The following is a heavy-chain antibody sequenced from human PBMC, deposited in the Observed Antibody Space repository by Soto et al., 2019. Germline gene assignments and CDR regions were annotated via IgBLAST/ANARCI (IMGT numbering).Heavy chain of an antibody. Sequence: QVQLQQWGAGLLKPSETLSLTCAVYGGSSSGYYWSWIRQPPGKGLEWIGEINHSGSTNYNPSLKSRVTISVDTSKNQFSLKLSSVTAADTAVYYCARGQDYYGSGSYLYYFDYWGQGTLVTVSS. D-gene: IGHD3-10*01. CDR1: GGSSSGYY. CDR3: ARGQDYYGSGSYLYYFDY. J-gene: IGHJ4*02. V-gene: IGHV4-34*01. CDR2: INHSGST.